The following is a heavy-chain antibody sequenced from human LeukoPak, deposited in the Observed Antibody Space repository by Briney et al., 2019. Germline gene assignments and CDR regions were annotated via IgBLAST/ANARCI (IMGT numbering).Heavy chain of an antibody. J-gene: IGHJ6*03. Sequence: QPSETLSLTCTVSGGSISSYYWSWIRQPPGKGLEWIGYIYYSGSTNYNPSLKSRVTISVDTSKNQFSLKLSSVTAADTAVYYCARRASDVFWSGYPYYYYMDVWGKGTTVTVSS. CDR1: GGSISSYY. D-gene: IGHD3-3*01. CDR2: IYYSGST. V-gene: IGHV4-59*01. CDR3: ARRASDVFWSGYPYYYYMDV.